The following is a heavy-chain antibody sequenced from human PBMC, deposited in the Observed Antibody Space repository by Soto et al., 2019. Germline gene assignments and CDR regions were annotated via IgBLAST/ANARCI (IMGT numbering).Heavy chain of an antibody. CDR2: ISYDGSNK. CDR1: GFNFSNYG. V-gene: IGHV3-30*18. J-gene: IGHJ6*02. Sequence: PGGSLRLSCAASGFNFSNYGMHWVRQAPGKGLEWVAVISYDGSNKYYVDSMKGRFTISRDNSKNALYLQMNSLRTEDTAVYYCAKDGSGRSGMDVWGQGTTVTVSS. D-gene: IGHD3-10*01. CDR3: AKDGSGRSGMDV.